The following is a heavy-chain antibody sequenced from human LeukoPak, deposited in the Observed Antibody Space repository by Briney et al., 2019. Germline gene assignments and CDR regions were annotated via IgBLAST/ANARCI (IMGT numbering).Heavy chain of an antibody. Sequence: SVKVSCKASGGTFSSYAISWVRQAPGQGLEWMGGIIPIFGTANYAQKFQGRVTITADKSTSTAYMELSSLRSEDTAVYYCTPEPAARRQNFDYWGQGTLVTVSS. J-gene: IGHJ4*02. CDR3: TPEPAARRQNFDY. V-gene: IGHV1-69*06. D-gene: IGHD6-6*01. CDR1: GGTFSSYA. CDR2: IIPIFGTA.